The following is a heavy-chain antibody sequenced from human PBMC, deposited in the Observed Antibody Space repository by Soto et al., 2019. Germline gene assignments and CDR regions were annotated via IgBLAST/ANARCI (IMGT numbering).Heavy chain of an antibody. J-gene: IGHJ5*02. D-gene: IGHD3-10*01. CDR3: ARSWGYYGSGNWFDP. Sequence: PLETLSLTCTVSGGSISSGDYYWSWIRQPPGKGLEWIGYIYYSGSTYYNPSLKSRVTISVDTSKNQFSLKLSSVTAADTAVYYCARSWGYYGSGNWFDPWGQGTLVTVSS. CDR2: IYYSGST. CDR1: GGSISSGDYY. V-gene: IGHV4-30-4*01.